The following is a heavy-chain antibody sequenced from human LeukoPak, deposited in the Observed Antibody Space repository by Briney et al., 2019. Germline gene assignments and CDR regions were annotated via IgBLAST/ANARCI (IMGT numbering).Heavy chain of an antibody. CDR2: INHSGST. CDR1: GGSISSSSYY. D-gene: IGHD5-12*01. CDR3: ARGPSPIPSGYSGYENDY. J-gene: IGHJ4*02. V-gene: IGHV4-39*07. Sequence: SETLSLTCTVSGGSISSSSYYWGWIRQPPGKGLEWIGEINHSGSTNYNPSLKSRVTISVDTSKNQFSLKLSSVTAADTAVYYCARGPSPIPSGYSGYENDYWGQGTLVTVSS.